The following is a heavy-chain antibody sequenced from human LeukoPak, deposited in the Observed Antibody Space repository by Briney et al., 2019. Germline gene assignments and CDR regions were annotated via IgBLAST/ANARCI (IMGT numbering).Heavy chain of an antibody. CDR2: IYYSGST. CDR3: AREGRITMVRQNYYYYYMDV. D-gene: IGHD3-10*01. J-gene: IGHJ6*03. V-gene: IGHV4-30-4*08. Sequence: SETLSLTCTVSGGSISSGDYYWSWIRQPPGKGLEWIGYIYYSGSTYYNPSLKSRVTISVDTSKNQFSLKLSSVTAADTAVYYCAREGRITMVRQNYYYYYMDVWGKGTTVTVSS. CDR1: GGSISSGDYY.